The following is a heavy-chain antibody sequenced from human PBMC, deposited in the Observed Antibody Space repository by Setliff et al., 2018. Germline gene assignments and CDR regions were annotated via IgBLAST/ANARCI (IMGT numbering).Heavy chain of an antibody. CDR2: INHSGST. J-gene: IGHJ4*02. CDR1: NYSINSNTYSY. CDR3: TVYNTGSSKDHY. D-gene: IGHD2-8*02. V-gene: IGHV4-38-2*02. Sequence: SETLSLTCSVSNYSINSNTYSYWGWIRQPPGKGLEWIGEINHSGSTNYNPSLKSRVTISVDTSKNQFSLKLSSVTAADTALYYCTVYNTGSSKDHYWGQGTPVTVS.